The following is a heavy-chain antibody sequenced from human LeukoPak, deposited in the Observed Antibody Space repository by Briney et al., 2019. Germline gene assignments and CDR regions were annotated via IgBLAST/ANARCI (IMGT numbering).Heavy chain of an antibody. J-gene: IGHJ4*02. V-gene: IGHV1-2*02. CDR2: INPNSGGT. CDR1: GYTFTGYY. Sequence: ASVKVSCKASGYTFTGYYMHWVRQAPGQGLEWMGWINPNSGGTNYAQKFQGRVTMTRDTSISTAYMELSRLRSDDTAVYYCARETVVTAIHDFDYWGQGTLVTVSS. D-gene: IGHD2-21*02. CDR3: ARETVVTAIHDFDY.